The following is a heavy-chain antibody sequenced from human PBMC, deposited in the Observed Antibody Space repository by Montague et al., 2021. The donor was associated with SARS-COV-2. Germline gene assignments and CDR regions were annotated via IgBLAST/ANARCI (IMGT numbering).Heavy chain of an antibody. CDR3: AKDPHYDFWSGYYFDY. Sequence: SLRLSCAASGFTFSSYAIHWVRQAPGKGPEWVAVVSYNGRKTEYGDSVKGRATISRDNSKNTLYLQMNSLRAEDTAVYYCAKDPHYDFWSGYYFDYWGQGTLVTVSS. CDR2: VSYNGRKT. J-gene: IGHJ4*02. D-gene: IGHD3-3*01. CDR1: GFTFSSYA. V-gene: IGHV3-30*18.